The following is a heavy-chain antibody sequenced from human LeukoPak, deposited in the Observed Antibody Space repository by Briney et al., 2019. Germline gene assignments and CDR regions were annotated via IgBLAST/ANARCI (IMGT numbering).Heavy chain of an antibody. CDR3: ARGPYSSSWYGVFDY. V-gene: IGHV1-2*02. Sequence: GASVKVSCKASGYTFTGYYMHWVRQAPGQGLEWMGWINPNSGGTNYAQKLQGRVTMTTDTSTSTAYMELRSLRSDDTAVYYCARGPYSSSWYGVFDYWGQGTLVTVSS. CDR2: INPNSGGT. J-gene: IGHJ4*02. D-gene: IGHD6-13*01. CDR1: GYTFTGYY.